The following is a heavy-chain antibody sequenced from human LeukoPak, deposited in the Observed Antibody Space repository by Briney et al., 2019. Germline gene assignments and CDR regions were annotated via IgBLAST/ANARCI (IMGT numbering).Heavy chain of an antibody. Sequence: SETLSLTCTVSGGSISSYYWSWIRQPPGKGLEWIGYIYYSGSTNYNPSLKSRVTISVDTSKNQFSLKLSSVTAAGTAVYYCARADYGDYYYYGMGVWGQGTTVTVSS. CDR2: IYYSGST. CDR3: ARADYGDYYYYGMGV. D-gene: IGHD4-17*01. CDR1: GGSISSYY. J-gene: IGHJ6*02. V-gene: IGHV4-59*08.